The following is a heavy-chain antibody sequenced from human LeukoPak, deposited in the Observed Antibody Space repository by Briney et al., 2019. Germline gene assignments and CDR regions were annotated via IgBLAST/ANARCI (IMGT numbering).Heavy chain of an antibody. V-gene: IGHV3-30*01. Sequence: GRSLRLSCAASGFTFSNDAMHWVRQAPGKGLEWVAVISNVETNTYYADSVKGRFTISRDNSKNTLYLQLNSLRAEDTSVYYCARDSTYYYASGSSGPHYFDYWGQGTLVTVSS. D-gene: IGHD3-10*01. CDR2: ISNVETNT. CDR3: ARDSTYYYASGSSGPHYFDY. CDR1: GFTFSNDA. J-gene: IGHJ4*02.